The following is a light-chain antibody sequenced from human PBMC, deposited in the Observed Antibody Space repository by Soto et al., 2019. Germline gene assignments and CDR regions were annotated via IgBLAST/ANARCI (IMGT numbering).Light chain of an antibody. J-gene: IGLJ1*01. CDR1: SSNIGSNT. Sequence: QSVLTQPPSASGTPGQRITISCSGSSSNIGSNTVTWYQQLPGTAPKLLIYNNSQRPSGVPERFSGSNYGTSASRAISGLQSEDEADYYCAAWDDRLNGHYVFGTGTKVTVL. CDR2: NNS. CDR3: AAWDDRLNGHYV. V-gene: IGLV1-44*01.